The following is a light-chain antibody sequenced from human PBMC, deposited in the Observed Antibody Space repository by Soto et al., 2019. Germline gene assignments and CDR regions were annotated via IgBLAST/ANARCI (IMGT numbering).Light chain of an antibody. J-gene: IGKJ5*01. CDR2: KAS. V-gene: IGKV1-5*03. Sequence: DIQMTQSPSTLSGSVGDRVTIACRASQTITSWLAWYQQKPGKAPKLLIYKASTLKSGVPSRFSGSGSGTDFTLTISSLQPEDFATYYCQQYNSSPITFGQGTRLEI. CDR1: QTITSW. CDR3: QQYNSSPIT.